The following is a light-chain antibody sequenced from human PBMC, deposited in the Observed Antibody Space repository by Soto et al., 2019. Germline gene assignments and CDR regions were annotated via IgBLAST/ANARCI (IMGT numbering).Light chain of an antibody. CDR3: QKRRKWPPEVT. CDR1: QSVRSS. CDR2: DAS. J-gene: IGKJ3*01. V-gene: IGKV3-11*01. Sequence: EIVLTQSPDTLSLSPGERATLSCRASQSVRSSLAWYQQKPGQAPRLLIYDASNRATGIPARFSGSGSGTDFTLTISSLELEDFAVYYCQKRRKWPPEVTFGPGTKVDIK.